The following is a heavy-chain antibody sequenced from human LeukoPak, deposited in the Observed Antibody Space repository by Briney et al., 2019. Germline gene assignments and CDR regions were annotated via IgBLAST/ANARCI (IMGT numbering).Heavy chain of an antibody. CDR3: ARDNVRDIVVVPAAIDY. V-gene: IGHV4-59*01. Sequence: SETLSLTCTVSGGSISSYYWSWIRQPPGKGLEWIGYIYYSGSTNYNPSLKSRVTISVDTSKNQFSLKLRSVTAADTAVYYCARDNVRDIVVVPAAIDYWGQGTLVTVSS. CDR2: IYYSGST. D-gene: IGHD2-2*01. CDR1: GGSISSYY. J-gene: IGHJ4*02.